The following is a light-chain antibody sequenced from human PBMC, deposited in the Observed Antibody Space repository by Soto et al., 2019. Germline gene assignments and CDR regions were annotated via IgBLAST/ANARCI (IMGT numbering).Light chain of an antibody. V-gene: IGKV3-15*01. CDR3: QQYNNWPRT. CDR1: QSVSTN. CDR2: GAS. J-gene: IGKJ1*01. Sequence: EIVMTQSPATLSVSPGSSSTLSCRASQSVSTNLAWYQQKPGQVPRVLIYGASTRATEIPARFSGSGSGTEFTLTIDSLQSEDFAVYYCQQYNNWPRTFGQGTKGDIK.